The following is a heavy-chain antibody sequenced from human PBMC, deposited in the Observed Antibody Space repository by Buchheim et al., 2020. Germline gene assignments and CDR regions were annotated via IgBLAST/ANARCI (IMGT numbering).Heavy chain of an antibody. V-gene: IGHV3-30*18. CDR2: ISYDGSNK. CDR1: GFTFSSYG. Sequence: QVQLVESGGGVVQPGRSLRLSCAASGFTFSSYGMHWVRQAPGKGLEWVAVISYDGSNKYYADSVKGRFNISRDNSKNTLYLQMNSLRAEDTAVYYCAKDKKAIVATIIEGYYFDYWGQGTL. CDR3: AKDKKAIVATIIEGYYFDY. J-gene: IGHJ4*02. D-gene: IGHD5-12*01.